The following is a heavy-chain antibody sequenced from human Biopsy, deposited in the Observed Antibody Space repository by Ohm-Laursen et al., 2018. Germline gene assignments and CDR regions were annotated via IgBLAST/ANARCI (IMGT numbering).Heavy chain of an antibody. CDR3: ARDYDTSGYYYVS. V-gene: IGHV4-39*01. CDR1: GGSISNNNYY. J-gene: IGHJ5*02. D-gene: IGHD3-22*01. Sequence: GTLSLTCPVSGGSISNNNYYWGWIRQPPGKGLEWIGSIFYRGSTHYKPSLKSRVKISVDTSKNQFSLKLNSVTAADTAVYYCARDYDTSGYYYVSWGQGTLVTVSS. CDR2: IFYRGST.